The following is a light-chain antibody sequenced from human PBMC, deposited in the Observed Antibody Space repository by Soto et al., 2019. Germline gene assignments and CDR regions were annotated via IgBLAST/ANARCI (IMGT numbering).Light chain of an antibody. Sequence: QSVLTQSPSASASLGASVKLTCTLSSGHSSYAIAWHQQQPEKGPRYLMKLNSDDSHSKGDGIPDRFSGSSSGAERYLTISSLQSEDEADYYCQTWGTGIQVFGGGTKLPVL. V-gene: IGLV4-69*01. J-gene: IGLJ3*02. CDR1: SGHSSYA. CDR2: LNSDDSH. CDR3: QTWGTGIQV.